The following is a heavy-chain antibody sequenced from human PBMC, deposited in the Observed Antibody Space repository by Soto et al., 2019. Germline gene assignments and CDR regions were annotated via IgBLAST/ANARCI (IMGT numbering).Heavy chain of an antibody. CDR3: TRSGSEGYLRNWFDR. CDR1: GASINNTNYS. J-gene: IGHJ5*02. V-gene: IGHV4-39*01. Sequence: SETLAVTCSFSGASINNTNYSWGWIRQTPGRGLEWIGSLSHTGMTSYNPSLKSRVTISVDTSKGQFSLKVTSVTAADAALYFCTRSGSEGYLRNWFDRWGQGTLVTVSS. D-gene: IGHD3-10*01. CDR2: LSHTGMT.